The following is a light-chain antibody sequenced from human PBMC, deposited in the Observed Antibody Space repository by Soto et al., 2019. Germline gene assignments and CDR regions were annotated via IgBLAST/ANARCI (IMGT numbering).Light chain of an antibody. CDR2: EVS. CDR3: SSYASGNTLFV. V-gene: IGLV2-14*01. Sequence: QAVVTQPASVSGSPGQSITISCTGTTSDVGASNYVSWYQHHPGKGPKLILYEVSNRPSGVSTRFSGSKSGNTASLTISGLQAEDEADYFCSSYASGNTLFVFGTGTKLTVL. J-gene: IGLJ1*01. CDR1: TSDVGASNY.